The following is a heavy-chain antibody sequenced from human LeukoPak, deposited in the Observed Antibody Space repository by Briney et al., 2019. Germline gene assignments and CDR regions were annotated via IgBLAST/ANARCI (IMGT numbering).Heavy chain of an antibody. J-gene: IGHJ6*03. CDR2: IKQDGSEK. V-gene: IGHV3-7*04. CDR1: GLTFSSYW. CDR3: ARGRTLNYYYMDV. Sequence: GGSLRLSCAASGLTFSSYWMSWVRQAPGKGLEWVANIKQDGSEKYYVDSVKGRFTISRGNAKNSLYLQMNSLRAEDTAVYYCARGRTLNYYYMDVWGKGTTVTVSS.